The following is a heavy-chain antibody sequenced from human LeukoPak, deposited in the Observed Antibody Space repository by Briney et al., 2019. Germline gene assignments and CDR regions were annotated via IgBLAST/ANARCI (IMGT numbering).Heavy chain of an antibody. D-gene: IGHD2-15*01. CDR1: GGSFSGYY. CDR3: ARDGCGGSCFHYYYYYMDV. V-gene: IGHV4-34*01. CDR2: LNHSGST. J-gene: IGHJ6*03. Sequence: PSETLSLTCAVYGGSFSGYYWSWIRQPPGKGLEWIGELNHSGSTNYNPSLNSRVTISIDTSKNQFSLKLSSVTAADTAVYYCARDGCGGSCFHYYYYYMDVWGKGTTVTISS.